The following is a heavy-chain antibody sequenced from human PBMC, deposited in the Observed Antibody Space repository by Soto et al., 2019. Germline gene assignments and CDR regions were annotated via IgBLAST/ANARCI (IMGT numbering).Heavy chain of an antibody. D-gene: IGHD3-3*01. J-gene: IGHJ4*02. CDR3: ARAELRFLEWWPFDY. Sequence: GGSLRLSCAASGFTFSSYAMHWVRQAPGKGLEWVAVISYDGSNKYYADSVKGRFTISRDNSKNTLYLQMNSLRAEDTAVYYCARAELRFLEWWPFDYWGQGTLVTVSS. V-gene: IGHV3-30-3*01. CDR1: GFTFSSYA. CDR2: ISYDGSNK.